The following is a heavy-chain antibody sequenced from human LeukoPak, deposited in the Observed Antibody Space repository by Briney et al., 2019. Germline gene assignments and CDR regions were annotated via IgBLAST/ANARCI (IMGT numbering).Heavy chain of an antibody. CDR3: AGHYYGSGGGFDH. V-gene: IGHV4-59*01. CDR2: MYYSGST. J-gene: IGHJ4*02. CDR1: GGSITNYY. Sequence: SETLSLTCTVSGGSITNYYWSWIRQPPGKGLEWIGYMYYSGSTNYSPSLKSRVTISVDTSKNQFSLKLSSVTAEDTAVYYCAGHYYGSGGGFDHWGQGTLVTVSS. D-gene: IGHD3-10*01.